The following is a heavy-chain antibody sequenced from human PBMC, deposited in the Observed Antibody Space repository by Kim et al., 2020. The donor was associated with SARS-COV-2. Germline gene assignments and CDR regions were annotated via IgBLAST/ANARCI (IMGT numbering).Heavy chain of an antibody. D-gene: IGHD1-7*01. CDR1: DGSIRNYY. J-gene: IGHJ5*02. Sequence: SETLSLTCTVSDGSIRNYYWTWIRQPPGKGLEWIGYVYSSGSTNYNPSLKSRVIMSVDTSKNHFSLKLTSVTAADTAVYYCARRIPTSPNFFDPWGQGTLVTVSS. CDR2: VYSSGST. CDR3: ARRIPTSPNFFDP. V-gene: IGHV4-59*08.